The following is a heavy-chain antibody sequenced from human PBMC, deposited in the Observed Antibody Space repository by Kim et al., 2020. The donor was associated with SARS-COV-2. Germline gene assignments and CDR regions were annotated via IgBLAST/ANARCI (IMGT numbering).Heavy chain of an antibody. D-gene: IGHD2-15*01. V-gene: IGHV1-2*02. CDR2: INPNSGGT. Sequence: ASVKVSCKASGYTFTGYYMHWVRQAPGQGLEWMGWINPNSGGTNYAQKFQGRVTMTRDTSISTAYMELSRLRSDDTAVYYCAFSLVVAATHHDAFDIWGQGTMVTVSS. CDR3: AFSLVVAATHHDAFDI. CDR1: GYTFTGYY. J-gene: IGHJ3*02.